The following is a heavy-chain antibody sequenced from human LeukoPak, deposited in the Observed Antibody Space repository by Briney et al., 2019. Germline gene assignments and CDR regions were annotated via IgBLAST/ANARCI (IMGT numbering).Heavy chain of an antibody. D-gene: IGHD3-9*01. CDR1: GFTFSNVW. Sequence: GGSLRLSCAASGFTFSNVWMSWVRQAPGKGLEWVGRIKSKADGGTTDYAAPVKGRFTISRDDSKNTLYLQMNSLKTEDTAVYFCTTPGTHYDILTGYPLTRFWGQGTLVTVSS. J-gene: IGHJ4*02. CDR2: IKSKADGGTT. CDR3: TTPGTHYDILTGYPLTRF. V-gene: IGHV3-15*01.